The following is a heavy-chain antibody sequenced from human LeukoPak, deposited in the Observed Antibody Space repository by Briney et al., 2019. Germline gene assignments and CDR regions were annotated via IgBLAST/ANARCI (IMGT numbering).Heavy chain of an antibody. Sequence: SETLSLTCSVSGDSRSSGSYWGWVRQSPGKGLEWVGSISHSGSAYYNPSLKSRVTISVDTSKSHFSLRLTSVTAADTAVYYCVRSQFGYFDLLSAFCFDYWGQGTRVTVSS. J-gene: IGHJ4*02. CDR2: ISHSGSA. CDR3: VRSQFGYFDLLSAFCFDY. CDR1: GDSRSSGSY. V-gene: IGHV4-38-2*01. D-gene: IGHD3-9*01.